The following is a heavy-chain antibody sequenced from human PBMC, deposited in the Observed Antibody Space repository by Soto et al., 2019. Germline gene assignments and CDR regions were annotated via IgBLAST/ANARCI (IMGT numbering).Heavy chain of an antibody. V-gene: IGHV3-30*18. Sequence: GGSLRLSCAASGFTFSSYGMHWVRQAPGKGLEWVAVISYDGSNKYYADSVKGRFTISRDNSKNTLYLQMNSLRAEDTAVYYCAKDQVRGIAAAGANYYYGMDVWGQGTTVTVSS. CDR2: ISYDGSNK. J-gene: IGHJ6*01. D-gene: IGHD6-13*01. CDR1: GFTFSSYG. CDR3: AKDQVRGIAAAGANYYYGMDV.